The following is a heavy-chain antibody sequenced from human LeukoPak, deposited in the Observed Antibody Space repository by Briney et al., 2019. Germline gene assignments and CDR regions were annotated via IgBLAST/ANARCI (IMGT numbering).Heavy chain of an antibody. D-gene: IGHD2-21*02. J-gene: IGHJ4*02. CDR1: GYTFTSYY. V-gene: IGHV1-46*01. Sequence: ASVKVSCKASGYTFTSYYMHWVRQAPGQGLEWMGIINPSGGTTSYAQKFQGRVTMTRDTSTSTVYMELSSLRSEDTAVYYCARDFGMGDHTGYWGQGTLVTVSS. CDR3: ARDFGMGDHTGY. CDR2: INPSGGTT.